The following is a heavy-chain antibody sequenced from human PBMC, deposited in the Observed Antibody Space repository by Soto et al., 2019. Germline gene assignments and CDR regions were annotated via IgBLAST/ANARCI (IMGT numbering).Heavy chain of an antibody. CDR3: ARCDLLYYYGMDV. V-gene: IGHV1-2*04. CDR1: GYTFTGYY. CDR2: INPNSGGT. J-gene: IGHJ6*02. Sequence: ASVKVSCKASGYTFTGYYMHWVRQAPGQGLEWMGWINPNSGGTNYAQKFQGWVTMTRDTSISTAYMELRRLRSDDTAVYYCARCDLLYYYGMDVWGQGTTVTVSS.